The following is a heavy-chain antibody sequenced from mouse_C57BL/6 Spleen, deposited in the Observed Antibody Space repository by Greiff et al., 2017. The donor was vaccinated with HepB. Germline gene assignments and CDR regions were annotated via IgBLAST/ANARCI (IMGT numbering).Heavy chain of an antibody. D-gene: IGHD4-1*01. V-gene: IGHV1-61*01. Sequence: QVQLKQPGAELVRPGSSVKLSCKASGYTFTSYWMDWVKQRPGQGLEWIGNIYPSDSETHYNQKFKDKATLTVDKSSSTAYMQLSSLTSEDSAVYYCARSNWDPYFDYWGQGTTLTVSS. J-gene: IGHJ2*01. CDR1: GYTFTSYW. CDR3: ARSNWDPYFDY. CDR2: IYPSDSET.